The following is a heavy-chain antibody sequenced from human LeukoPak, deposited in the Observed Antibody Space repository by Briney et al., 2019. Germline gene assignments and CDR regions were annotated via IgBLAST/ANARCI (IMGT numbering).Heavy chain of an antibody. CDR2: ISGSGGST. CDR1: GFTFSSYA. J-gene: IGHJ4*02. Sequence: GGSLRLSCAASGFTFSSYAMSWVRQAPGKGLEWVSAISGSGGSTYYADSVKGRFTISRDNSKNTLYLQMNSLRAEDTAVYYCANSPLSSPWGYWGQGTLVTVSS. V-gene: IGHV3-23*01. CDR3: ANSPLSSPWGY. D-gene: IGHD3-16*01.